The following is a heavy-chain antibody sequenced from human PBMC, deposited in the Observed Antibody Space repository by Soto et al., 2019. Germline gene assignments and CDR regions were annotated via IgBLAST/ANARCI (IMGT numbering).Heavy chain of an antibody. Sequence: GGSLRLSXAASGFTVSSNYMSWVRQAPGKGLEWVSVIYSGGSTYYADSVKGRFTISRDNSKNTLYLQMNSLRAEDTAVYYCARDKQWLGINWFDPWGQGTLVTVSS. J-gene: IGHJ5*02. D-gene: IGHD6-19*01. CDR2: IYSGGST. CDR1: GFTVSSNY. V-gene: IGHV3-53*01. CDR3: ARDKQWLGINWFDP.